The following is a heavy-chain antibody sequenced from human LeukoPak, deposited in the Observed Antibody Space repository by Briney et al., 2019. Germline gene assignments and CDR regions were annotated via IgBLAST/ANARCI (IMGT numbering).Heavy chain of an antibody. D-gene: IGHD3-3*01. CDR1: GFTVSSNY. CDR3: ATSRPITIFGVVIILGAFDI. Sequence: GGSLRLSCAASGFTVSSNYMSWVRQAPGTGLEWVSAISGTGGSTYYADSVKGRFSISRDNSKNTLYLQMNSLRAEDTAVYYCATSRPITIFGVVIILGAFDIWGQGTMVTVSS. CDR2: ISGTGGST. J-gene: IGHJ3*02. V-gene: IGHV3-23*01.